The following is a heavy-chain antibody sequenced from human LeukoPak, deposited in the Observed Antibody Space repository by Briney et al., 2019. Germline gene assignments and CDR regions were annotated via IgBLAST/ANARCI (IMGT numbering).Heavy chain of an antibody. V-gene: IGHV3-7*02. CDR3: ATQPGIAAAGTDY. Sequence: GGSLRLSCAASGFTFSSYWMSWVRQDPGKGLEWVANIKQDGSHRYYVDSVKGRFTISRDNAKNSLYLQMNSLRAEDAAVYYCATQPGIAAAGTDYWGQGTLVTVSS. D-gene: IGHD6-13*01. CDR2: IKQDGSHR. CDR1: GFTFSSYW. J-gene: IGHJ4*02.